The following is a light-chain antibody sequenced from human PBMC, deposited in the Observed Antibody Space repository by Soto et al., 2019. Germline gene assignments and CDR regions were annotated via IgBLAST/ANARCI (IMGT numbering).Light chain of an antibody. CDR3: QHRSIWPVS. Sequence: EIVLTQSPATLSLSPGERATPSCRASQSVSSYLAWYQQKPGQAPRLLIFDASNRATGIPARFSGSGSGTDFTLTISSLEPEDFAVYYCQHRSIWPVSFGQGTRLEIK. V-gene: IGKV3-11*01. CDR1: QSVSSY. J-gene: IGKJ5*01. CDR2: DAS.